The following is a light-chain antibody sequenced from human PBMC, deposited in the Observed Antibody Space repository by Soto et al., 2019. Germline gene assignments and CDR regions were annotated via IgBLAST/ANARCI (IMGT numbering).Light chain of an antibody. CDR3: QQYNNWPPFT. CDR1: QSISSN. V-gene: IGKV3-15*01. Sequence: EIVMTQSPATLSVSPGERATRSCRASQSISSNLAWYQQRPGQAPSLLIYGASTRATGIPARFSGSGSGTDFTLTISSLQSEDFAVYYCQQYNNWPPFTFGPGTKVDIK. J-gene: IGKJ3*01. CDR2: GAS.